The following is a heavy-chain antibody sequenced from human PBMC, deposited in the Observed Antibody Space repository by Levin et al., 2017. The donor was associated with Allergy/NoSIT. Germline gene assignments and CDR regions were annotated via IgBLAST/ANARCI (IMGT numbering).Heavy chain of an antibody. V-gene: IGHV5-51*01. D-gene: IGHD1-1*01. CDR2: IYPGDSAT. Sequence: GESLKISCQGSGYSFTSYWIGWVRQMPGKGLEWMGIIYPGDSATRYSPSFQGQVTISADKSITTPYLQVSSLKASDTAIYYCARRGTRNYYYYMDVWGKGTTVTVSS. CDR1: GYSFTSYW. CDR3: ARRGTRNYYYYMDV. J-gene: IGHJ6*03.